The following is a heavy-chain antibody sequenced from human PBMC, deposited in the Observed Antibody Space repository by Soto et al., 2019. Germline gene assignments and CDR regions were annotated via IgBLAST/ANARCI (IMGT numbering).Heavy chain of an antibody. D-gene: IGHD5-12*01. CDR3: ARGPTIRYYYYGMDV. V-gene: IGHV1-69*13. CDR2: IIPIFGTA. CDR1: GGTFSSYA. J-gene: IGHJ6*01. Sequence: SVKVSCKASGGTFSSYAISWVRQAPGQGLEWMGGIIPIFGTANYAQKFQGRVTITADESTSTAYMELSSLRSEDTAVCYCARGPTIRYYYYGMDVWGQGTTVTVSS.